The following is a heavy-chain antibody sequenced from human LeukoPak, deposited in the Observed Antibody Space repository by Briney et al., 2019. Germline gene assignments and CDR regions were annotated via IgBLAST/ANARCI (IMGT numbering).Heavy chain of an antibody. CDR1: GGSISSGSYY. V-gene: IGHV4-61*02. D-gene: IGHD4-17*01. Sequence: KTSQTLSLTCTVSGGSISSGSYYWSWIRQPAGKGLEWIGCIYTSGSTNYNPSLKSRVTISVDTSKNQFSLKLSSVTAADTAVYYCARAWTTSGDAFDIWGQGTMVTVSS. CDR2: IYTSGST. J-gene: IGHJ3*02. CDR3: ARAWTTSGDAFDI.